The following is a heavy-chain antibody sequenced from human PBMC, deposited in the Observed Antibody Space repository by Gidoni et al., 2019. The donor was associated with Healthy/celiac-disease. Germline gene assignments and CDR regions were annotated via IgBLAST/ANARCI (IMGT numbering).Heavy chain of an antibody. V-gene: IGHV4-30-2*01. CDR3: ARAQGYDSSGYYYGSWFDP. Sequence: QLQLQESGSGLVKPSQTLSLTCAVSGGSISSGGYPWSWIRQPPGKGLEWIGYIYHSGSTYYNPSLKSRVTISVDRSKNQFSLKLSSVTAADTAVYYCARAQGYDSSGYYYGSWFDPWGQGTLVTVSS. D-gene: IGHD3-22*01. CDR2: IYHSGST. J-gene: IGHJ5*02. CDR1: GGSISSGGYP.